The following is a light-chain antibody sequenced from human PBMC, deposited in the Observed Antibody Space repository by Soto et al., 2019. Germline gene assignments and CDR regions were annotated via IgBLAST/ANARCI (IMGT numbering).Light chain of an antibody. CDR3: SSYISSSVV. V-gene: IGLV2-14*03. J-gene: IGLJ2*01. CDR2: DVT. CDR1: SSDVGDYDY. Sequence: QSALTQPASVSGSPGQSITISCTGSSSDVGDYDYVSWYQHYPGKAPKLMIYDVTNRPSGVSNRFSGSKSGNTASLTISGLQAEDEADYYCSSYISSSVVFGGGTKVTVL.